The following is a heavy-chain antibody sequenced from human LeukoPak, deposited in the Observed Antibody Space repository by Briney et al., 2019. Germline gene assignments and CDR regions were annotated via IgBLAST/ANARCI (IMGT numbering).Heavy chain of an antibody. J-gene: IGHJ2*01. CDR1: GLSFSSYS. V-gene: IGHV3-23*01. CDR2: ISGSGGTT. D-gene: IGHD3-10*01. Sequence: GGSLRLSCAASGLSFSSYSMSWVRQAPGKGLEWVSVISGSGGTTYYADSVKGRFTISRDNSKNTLYLQMNNLGAEDTAVYYCAKKRVITTPDAIDWYFDLWGRGTLVTVSS. CDR3: AKKRVITTPDAIDWYFDL.